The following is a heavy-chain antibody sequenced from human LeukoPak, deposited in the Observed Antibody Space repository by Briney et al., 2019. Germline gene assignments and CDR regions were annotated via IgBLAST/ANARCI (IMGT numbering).Heavy chain of an antibody. CDR3: AKADRGAINDAFDI. J-gene: IGHJ3*02. D-gene: IGHD3-10*01. Sequence: PGGFLRLSCAASGFTFSSFAMSWVRQAPGKGLEWVSVISASGGSTYYADSVRGRFTISRDNSKNTLYLQMNSLRAEDTAVYYCAKADRGAINDAFDIWGQGTMVTVSS. CDR2: ISASGGST. V-gene: IGHV3-23*01. CDR1: GFTFSSFA.